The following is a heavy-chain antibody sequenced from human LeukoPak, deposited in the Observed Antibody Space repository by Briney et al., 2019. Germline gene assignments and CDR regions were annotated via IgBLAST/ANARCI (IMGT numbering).Heavy chain of an antibody. Sequence: GGSLRLSCAASGFTFSSYGMSWVRQAPGKGLEWVSSISGSGGNTYYADSVKGRFTISRDNTKNTLFLHMNSLRAEDTAVYYCAKALGGYHFDYWGQGTLVTVSS. J-gene: IGHJ4*02. CDR1: GFTFSSYG. CDR3: AKALGGYHFDY. V-gene: IGHV3-23*01. CDR2: ISGSGGNT. D-gene: IGHD3-16*01.